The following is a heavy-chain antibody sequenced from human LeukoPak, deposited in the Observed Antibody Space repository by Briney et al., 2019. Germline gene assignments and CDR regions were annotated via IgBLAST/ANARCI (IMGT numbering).Heavy chain of an antibody. CDR3: ASRAMVRGVIP. CDR2: INHSGST. CDR1: GGSFSGYY. D-gene: IGHD3-10*01. V-gene: IGHV4-34*01. Sequence: SETLSLTCAVYGGSFSGYYWSWIRQPPGKGLEWIGEINHSGSTNYNPSLKSRVTISVDTSKNQFSLKLSFVTAADTAVYYCASRAMVRGVIPWGQGTLVTVSS. J-gene: IGHJ5*02.